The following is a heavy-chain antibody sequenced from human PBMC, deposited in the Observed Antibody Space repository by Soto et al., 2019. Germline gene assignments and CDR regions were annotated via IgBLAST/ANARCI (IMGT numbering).Heavy chain of an antibody. Sequence: GGSLRLSCAASGFSFSSYAMHYVRPAPEKGLEWVSAISISGGSTYYPDSVKGRFTISRDNSKNTLYLQMNSLRAEDTAVYYCAKRGVRYFDWSADALDIWGQGTMVTVSS. V-gene: IGHV3-23*01. CDR3: AKRGVRYFDWSADALDI. D-gene: IGHD3-9*01. CDR2: ISISGGST. J-gene: IGHJ3*02. CDR1: GFSFSSYA.